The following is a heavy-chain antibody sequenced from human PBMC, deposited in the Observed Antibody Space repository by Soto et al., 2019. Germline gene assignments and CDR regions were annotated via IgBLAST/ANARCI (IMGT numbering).Heavy chain of an antibody. Sequence: EVQLLESGGGLVQPGGSLRLSCAASGFTFGTYVMTWVRQAPGKGLDWVSTITTAGGTTYYADSVKGRFTISRDNSMNTLYLKMNSLRAEDTAVYYCANGSGRVVILSPFDYWGQGTLIAVSS. CDR2: ITTAGGTT. D-gene: IGHD3-22*01. CDR1: GFTFGTYV. J-gene: IGHJ4*02. V-gene: IGHV3-23*01. CDR3: ANGSGRVVILSPFDY.